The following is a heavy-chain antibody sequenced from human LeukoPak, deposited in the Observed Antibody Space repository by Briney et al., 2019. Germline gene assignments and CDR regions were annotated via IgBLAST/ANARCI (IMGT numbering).Heavy chain of an antibody. J-gene: IGHJ4*02. CDR1: GGSISSSSYY. CDR3: ARLTDYEYSSSSFDY. D-gene: IGHD6-6*01. V-gene: IGHV4-39*01. Sequence: KPSETLSLTCTVSGGSISSSSYYWGWIRQPPGKGLEWIGSIYYSGSTSYNPSLKSRVTISVDTSKNQFSLKLSSVTATDTAVYYCARLTDYEYSSSSFDYWGQGTLVTVSS. CDR2: IYYSGST.